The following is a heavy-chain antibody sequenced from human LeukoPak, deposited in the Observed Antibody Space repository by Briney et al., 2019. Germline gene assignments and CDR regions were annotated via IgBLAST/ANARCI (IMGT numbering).Heavy chain of an antibody. CDR3: ARYYYGSSAAFDI. CDR2: ISSSSSYI. J-gene: IGHJ3*02. D-gene: IGHD3-10*01. CDR1: GFTFSSNS. Sequence: PGGSLRLSCAASGFTFSSNSMNWVRQAPGKGLEWVSSISSSSSYIYYADSVKGRFTISRDNAKNSLYLQMNSLRVEDTAVYYCARYYYGSSAAFDIWGQGTMVTVSS. V-gene: IGHV3-21*01.